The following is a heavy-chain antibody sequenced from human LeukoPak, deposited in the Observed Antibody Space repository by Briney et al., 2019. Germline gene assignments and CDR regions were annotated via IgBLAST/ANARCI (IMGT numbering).Heavy chain of an antibody. Sequence: SETLSVTCTLSGGSISGDYCSWVRQPAREGHEWVGRISTSGSTKYKPSLKSRVTMSLGAPNSQFSPKLSSVAASGTAVYYCARGPKVAATGNFDNWGQGNLVTVSS. J-gene: IGHJ4*02. CDR2: ISTSGST. V-gene: IGHV4-4*07. CDR3: ARGPKVAATGNFDN. D-gene: IGHD2-21*02. CDR1: GGSISGDY.